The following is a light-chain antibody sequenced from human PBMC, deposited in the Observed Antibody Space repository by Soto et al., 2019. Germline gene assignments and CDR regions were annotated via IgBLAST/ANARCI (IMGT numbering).Light chain of an antibody. Sequence: DIQMTQSPSSLSASVGDRVTITCRASQSISSYLNCYQQKPGKAPKLLIYAASSLQSGVPSRFSGSGSGADFTLTISSLEPEDFAVYYCQQRNIWPPVTFGQGTRLEIK. V-gene: IGKV1-39*01. CDR2: AAS. J-gene: IGKJ5*01. CDR1: QSISSY. CDR3: QQRNIWPPVT.